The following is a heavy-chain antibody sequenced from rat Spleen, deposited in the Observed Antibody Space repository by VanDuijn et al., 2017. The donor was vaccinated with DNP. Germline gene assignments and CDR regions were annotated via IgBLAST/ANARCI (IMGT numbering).Heavy chain of an antibody. D-gene: IGHD1-11*01. CDR2: IWSGGSR. CDR3: ARWEGINGY. Sequence: QVQLKESGPGLVQPSQTLSLTCTVSGFSLINYGIVWFRQPPGKGLEGIGAIWSGGSRDYNSALRSRLSISRDTSKSQVFLKMNSLQTEDTAMFFCARWEGINGYWGQGTLVTVSS. CDR1: GFSLINYG. J-gene: IGHJ3*01. V-gene: IGHV2-16*01.